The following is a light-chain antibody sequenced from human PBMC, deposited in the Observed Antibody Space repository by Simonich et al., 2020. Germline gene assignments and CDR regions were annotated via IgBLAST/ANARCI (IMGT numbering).Light chain of an antibody. CDR3: AAWDDSLSAWV. CDR1: SSNIGSNY. Sequence: QSVLTQPPSASGTPGQRVTISCSGSSSNIGSNYVYWYQQLPGTAPKLLIYRNNQRPSGCPDRFSGSKSGTSASLAISGRRSEDEADYYCAAWDDSLSAWVFGGGTKLTVL. J-gene: IGLJ3*02. CDR2: RNN. V-gene: IGLV1-47*01.